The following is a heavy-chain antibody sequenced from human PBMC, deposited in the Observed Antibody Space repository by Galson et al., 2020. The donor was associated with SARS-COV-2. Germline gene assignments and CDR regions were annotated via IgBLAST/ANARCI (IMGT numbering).Heavy chain of an antibody. CDR2: IYYSGST. D-gene: IGHD2-2*01. J-gene: IGHJ4*02. CDR1: GGSISSSSYY. CDR3: ARVHDLLGYCSRTSCYSIDY. Sequence: SETLSLTCTVSGGSISSSSYYWGWIRQPPGKGLEWIGSIYYSGSTYYNPSLKSRVTISVDTSKNQFSLKLSSVTAADTAVYYCARVHDLLGYCSRTSCYSIDYWGQGTLVTVSS. V-gene: IGHV4-39*07.